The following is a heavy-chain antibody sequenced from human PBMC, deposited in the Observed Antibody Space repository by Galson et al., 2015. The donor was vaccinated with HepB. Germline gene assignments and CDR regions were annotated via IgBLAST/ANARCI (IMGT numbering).Heavy chain of an antibody. CDR1: GFSLSTGGVG. CDR2: IYWDDDK. Sequence: PALVKPTQTLTLTCTFSGFSLSTGGVGVGWIRQPPGKALEWLALIYWDDDKRYSPSLKSRLTITKDTSKNQVVLTMTNMDPVDTATYYCARTTPYSEYYYDSSGYYFDYWGQGTLVTVSS. J-gene: IGHJ4*02. CDR3: ARTTPYSEYYYDSSGYYFDY. V-gene: IGHV2-5*02. D-gene: IGHD3-22*01.